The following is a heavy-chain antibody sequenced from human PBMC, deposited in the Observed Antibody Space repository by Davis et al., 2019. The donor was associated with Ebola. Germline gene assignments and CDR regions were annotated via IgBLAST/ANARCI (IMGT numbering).Heavy chain of an antibody. CDR2: IWYDGSNK. CDR1: GFTFSSYG. CDR3: ARATKQLPSGDYYYYAMDV. V-gene: IGHV3-33*01. Sequence: PGGSLRLSCAASGFTFSSYGMHWVRQAPGKGLEWVAVIWYDGSNKYYADSVKGRFTISRDNAKNSLFLQMNSLRVDDTAVYYCARATKQLPSGDYYYYAMDVWGKGTTVTVSS. J-gene: IGHJ6*04. D-gene: IGHD2-15*01.